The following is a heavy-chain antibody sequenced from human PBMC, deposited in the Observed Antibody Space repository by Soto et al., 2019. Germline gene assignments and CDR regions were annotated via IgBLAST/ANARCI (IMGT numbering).Heavy chain of an antibody. J-gene: IGHJ6*02. CDR1: GFTFSSYA. CDR2: ISGSGGST. D-gene: IGHD6-13*01. CDR3: ASKRGVRYSSSWYYYYGMDV. Sequence: GGSLRLSCAASGFTFSSYAMSWVRQAPGKGLEWVSAISGSGGSTYYADSVKGRFTISRDNSKNTLYLQMNSLRAEGTAVYYCASKRGVRYSSSWYYYYGMDVWGQGTTVTVSS. V-gene: IGHV3-23*01.